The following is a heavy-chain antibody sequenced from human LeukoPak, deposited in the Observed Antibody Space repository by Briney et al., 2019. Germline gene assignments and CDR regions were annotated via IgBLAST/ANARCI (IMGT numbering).Heavy chain of an antibody. CDR1: GFTFSSYA. J-gene: IGHJ6*03. V-gene: IGHV3-23*01. CDR2: ISGSGGST. CDR3: AKDTYDFWSGTHFGYMDV. D-gene: IGHD3-3*01. Sequence: GGSLRLSCAASGFTFSSYAMSWVRQAPGKGLEWVSAISGSGGSTYYADSVKGRFTISRDNSKNTLYLQMNSLRAEDTAVYYCAKDTYDFWSGTHFGYMDVWGKGTTVTVSS.